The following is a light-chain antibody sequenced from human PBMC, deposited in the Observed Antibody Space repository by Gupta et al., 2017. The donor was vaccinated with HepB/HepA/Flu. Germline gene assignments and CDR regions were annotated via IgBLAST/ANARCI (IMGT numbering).Light chain of an antibody. J-gene: IGLJ3*02. Sequence: QSALTQPPSPSRSPRQSVTISCTATIIDIGTYNYVAWYQQHPGTAPKLIIYEVIKRPSGVPERFSGSKSGNTASLTVSGLQAEDEADYYCSSYEGSKSLWVFGGGTKLTVL. CDR1: IIDIGTYNY. V-gene: IGLV2-8*01. CDR3: SSYEGSKSLWV. CDR2: EVI.